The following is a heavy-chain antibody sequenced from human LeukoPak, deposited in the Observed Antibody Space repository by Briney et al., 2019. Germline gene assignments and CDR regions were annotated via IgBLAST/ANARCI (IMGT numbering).Heavy chain of an antibody. J-gene: IGHJ6*02. CDR3: ARDHTSQYQLLYPYYYYYYGMDV. V-gene: IGHV3-21*01. Sequence: GGPLRLSCAASGFTFSSYSMNWVRQAPGKGLEWVSSISSSSSYIYYADSVKGRFTISRDNAKNSLYLQMNSLRAEDTAVYYCARDHTSQYQLLYPYYYYYYGMDVWGQGTTVTVSS. CDR2: ISSSSSYI. CDR1: GFTFSSYS. D-gene: IGHD2-2*02.